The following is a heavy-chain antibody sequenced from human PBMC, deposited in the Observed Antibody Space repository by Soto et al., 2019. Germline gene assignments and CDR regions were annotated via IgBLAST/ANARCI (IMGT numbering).Heavy chain of an antibody. D-gene: IGHD6-25*01. Sequence: SQTLSLTCAISGDSVSSNSAAWNWIRQSPSRGLEWLGGTYYRSKWYNDYAVSVKSRITINPDTSKNQFSLQLNSVTPEDTAVYYCARVRYSSVGYYYYYGMDVWGQGTTVTVSS. CDR1: GDSVSSNSAA. J-gene: IGHJ6*02. V-gene: IGHV6-1*01. CDR2: TYYRSKWYN. CDR3: ARVRYSSVGYYYYYGMDV.